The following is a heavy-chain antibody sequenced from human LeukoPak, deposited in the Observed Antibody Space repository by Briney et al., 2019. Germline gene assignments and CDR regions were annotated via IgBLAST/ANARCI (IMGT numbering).Heavy chain of an antibody. CDR1: GGSFSGYY. D-gene: IGHD2-2*01. CDR3: ARLYSVVVPTAIRGYFDY. Sequence: PSETLSLTCAVYGGSFSGYYWSWIRQPPGKGLEWIGEINHSGSTNYNPSLKSRVTISVDTSKNQFSLKLSSVTAADTAIYYCARLYSVVVPTAIRGYFDYWGQGTLVTVSS. CDR2: INHSGST. J-gene: IGHJ4*02. V-gene: IGHV4-34*01.